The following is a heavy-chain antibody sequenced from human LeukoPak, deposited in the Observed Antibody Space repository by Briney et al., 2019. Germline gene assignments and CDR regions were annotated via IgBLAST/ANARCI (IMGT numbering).Heavy chain of an antibody. V-gene: IGHV3-48*03. D-gene: IGHD2-2*01. CDR3: ARRYCSSSICLLDY. CDR2: ITTSGSTI. J-gene: IGHJ4*02. Sequence: PGGSLRLSCAASGFIFSSYEMNWVRQAPGKGLEWVSHITTSGSTIYYADSVKGRFTISRDYAKNSVYLQMNSLRAEDTAVYYCARRYCSSSICLLDYWGQGTLVTVSS. CDR1: GFIFSSYE.